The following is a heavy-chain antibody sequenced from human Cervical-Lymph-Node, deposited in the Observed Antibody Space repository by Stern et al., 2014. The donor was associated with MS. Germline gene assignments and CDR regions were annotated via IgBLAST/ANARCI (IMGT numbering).Heavy chain of an antibody. V-gene: IGHV1-2*06. Sequence: VQLVESEAEVKKPGASVKVSCQASGYTFSGYYYLHWVRQAPGQGLEWVGRINRNSGGTNYAQKFQGRVTMTRDTSISTVYMELSSLRSDDTAVYYCATIDYGDYKDYWGQGTPVTVSS. CDR1: GYTFSGYYY. CDR3: ATIDYGDYKDY. CDR2: INRNSGGT. D-gene: IGHD4-17*01. J-gene: IGHJ4*02.